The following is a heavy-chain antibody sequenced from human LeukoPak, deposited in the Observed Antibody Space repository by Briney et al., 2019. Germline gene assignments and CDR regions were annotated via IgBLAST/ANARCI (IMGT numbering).Heavy chain of an antibody. J-gene: IGHJ3*01. CDR1: GVTFTGYA. D-gene: IGHD5-12*01. CDR3: ARSTRGDYSGQHDDLDV. V-gene: IGHV3-33*01. Sequence: PGGSLRLSCAATGVTFTGYAVHWVRQPPGEGLQRVAVIWPDATKTYYAESVKGRFTISRDQTKDTVYLQMSSLRADDTAAYYCARSTRGDYSGQHDDLDVWGQGTMVSVSP. CDR2: IWPDATKT.